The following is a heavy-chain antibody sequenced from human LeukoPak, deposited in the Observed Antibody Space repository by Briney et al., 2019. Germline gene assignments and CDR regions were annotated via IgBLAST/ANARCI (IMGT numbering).Heavy chain of an antibody. V-gene: IGHV3-30*04. J-gene: IGHJ4*02. CDR2: ISYDGSNK. CDR1: GFTFSSYA. CDR3: ARGYRGIAVSGPFDY. D-gene: IGHD6-19*01. Sequence: GRSLRLSCAASGFTFSSYAIHWVRQAPGKGLEWVAVISYDGSNKYYADSVKGRFTISRDNSKNTLYLQMNSLRAEDTAVYYCARGYRGIAVSGPFDYWGQGTLVTVSS.